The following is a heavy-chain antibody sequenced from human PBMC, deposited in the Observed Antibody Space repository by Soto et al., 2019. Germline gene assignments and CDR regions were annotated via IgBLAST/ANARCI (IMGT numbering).Heavy chain of an antibody. J-gene: IGHJ6*02. V-gene: IGHV3-74*01. CDR3: ARDNFFYGLDV. CDR2: IDNDGSST. CDR1: GISVTSYW. Sequence: GSLRLSCAASGISVTSYWIHWVRQAPGKGLVWVPRIDNDGSSTNYADSVKGRFTISRDNAKNTLYLQMNSLRAEDTAVYYCARDNFFYGLDVWGQGTTVTVSS.